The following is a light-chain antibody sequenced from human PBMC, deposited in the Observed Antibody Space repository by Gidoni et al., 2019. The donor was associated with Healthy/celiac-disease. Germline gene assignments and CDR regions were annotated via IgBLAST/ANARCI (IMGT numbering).Light chain of an antibody. CDR2: KAS. Sequence: DIQMTQSPSTLSASVGDSVTSTCRARQSISSWLSWYQQKPGKAPKLLIYKASSLESGVPSRFSGSGSGTEFTLTISSLQPGDFSTCYCQQYNSYSRTFXXXTRVEIK. CDR1: QSISSW. V-gene: IGKV1-5*03. CDR3: QQYNSYSRT. J-gene: IGKJ1*01.